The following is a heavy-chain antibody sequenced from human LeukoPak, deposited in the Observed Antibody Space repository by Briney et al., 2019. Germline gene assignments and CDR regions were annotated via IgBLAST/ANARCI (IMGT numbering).Heavy chain of an antibody. Sequence: SVKVSCKASGGIFSSYAISWVRQAPGQGLEWMGRIIPILGIANYSQKFQGRVTITADKSTSTAYMELSSLRSEDTAVYYCAKDAGAGQWLVPGNYYWGQGTLVTVSS. CDR1: GGIFSSYA. CDR2: IIPILGIA. J-gene: IGHJ4*02. D-gene: IGHD6-19*01. V-gene: IGHV1-69*04. CDR3: AKDAGAGQWLVPGNYY.